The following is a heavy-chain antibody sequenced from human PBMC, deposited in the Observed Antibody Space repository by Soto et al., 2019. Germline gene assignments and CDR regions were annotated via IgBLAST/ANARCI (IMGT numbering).Heavy chain of an antibody. D-gene: IGHD2-2*01. CDR1: GYTFTSYA. J-gene: IGHJ5*02. CDR3: ARDPSLSYQLLWGWFDP. Sequence: ASVKVSCKASGYTFTSYAMNWVRQAPGQGLEWMGWINTNTGNPTYAQGFTGRFVFSLDTSVSTAHLQICSLKAEDTAVYYCARDPSLSYQLLWGWFDPWGQGTLVTVSS. V-gene: IGHV7-4-1*01. CDR2: INTNTGNP.